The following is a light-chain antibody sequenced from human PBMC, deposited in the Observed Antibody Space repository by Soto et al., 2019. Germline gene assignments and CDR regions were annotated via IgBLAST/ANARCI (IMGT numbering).Light chain of an antibody. V-gene: IGKV1-5*01. J-gene: IGKJ2*01. CDR3: QQYYTGVLYT. CDR1: QKINNK. Sequence: DIQMTQSPSTLSTSVGDRVTITSRASQKINNKLAWYQKKPGKAPELLIYDGYTLESGVTARFSGSGSRTEFKLTNGSLHADDFNKDYCQQYYTGVLYTFGQGTKLDIK. CDR2: DGY.